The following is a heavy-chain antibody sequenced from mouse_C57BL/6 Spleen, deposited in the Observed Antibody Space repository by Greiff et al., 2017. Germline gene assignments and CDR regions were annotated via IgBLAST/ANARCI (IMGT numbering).Heavy chain of an antibody. D-gene: IGHD4-1*01. CDR2: ISSGGDYS. CDR3: TRGPQLTGPWFDY. Sequence: EVKLVESGAGLVKPGGSLKLSCAASGFTFSSYAMSWVRQTPEKRLEWVAYISSGGDYSYYADNVKGRFTISRDNARNTLYLQMSSLKSEDTAVYYCTRGPQLTGPWFDYWGQGTTLTVSS. V-gene: IGHV5-9-1*02. J-gene: IGHJ2*01. CDR1: GFTFSSYA.